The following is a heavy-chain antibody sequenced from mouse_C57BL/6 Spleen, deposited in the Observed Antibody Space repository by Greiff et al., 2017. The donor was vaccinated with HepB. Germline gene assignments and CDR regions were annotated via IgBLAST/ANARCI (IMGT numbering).Heavy chain of an antibody. CDR1: GYTFTSYW. Sequence: QVQLKQPGAELVKPGASVKMSCKASGYTFTSYWITWVKQRPGQGLEWIGDIYPGSGSTNYNEKFKSKATLTVDTSSSTAYMQLSSLTSEDSAVYYCARRLYYSNYGGYFDVWGTGTTVTVSS. D-gene: IGHD2-5*01. V-gene: IGHV1-55*01. CDR2: IYPGSGST. J-gene: IGHJ1*03. CDR3: ARRLYYSNYGGYFDV.